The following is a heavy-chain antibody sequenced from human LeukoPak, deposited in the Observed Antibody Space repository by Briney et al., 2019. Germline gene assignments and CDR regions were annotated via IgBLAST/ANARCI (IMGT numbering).Heavy chain of an antibody. CDR1: GGSFSGYY. J-gene: IGHJ4*02. CDR3: ARGRGSSYSRFDY. Sequence: SETLSLTCAVYGGSFSGYYWSWIRQPPGKGLEWIGEINHSGSTNYNPSLKSRVTISVDTSKNQFSLKLSSVIAADTAVYYCARGRGSSYSRFDYWGQGTLVTVSS. CDR2: INHSGST. D-gene: IGHD6-13*01. V-gene: IGHV4-34*01.